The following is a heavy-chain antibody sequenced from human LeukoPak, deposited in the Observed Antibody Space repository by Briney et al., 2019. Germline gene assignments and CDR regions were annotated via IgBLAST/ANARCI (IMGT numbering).Heavy chain of an antibody. V-gene: IGHV1-18*01. Sequence: ASVKVSCKASGYIFTSCGISWVRQAPGQGLEWMGWISVYNGNTNYPQRLQGRVTMTTDTSTTTAYMELRSLRSDDTAVCYCARDINGYYYDSHGYYPTDLWGQGTLVTVSS. D-gene: IGHD3-22*01. CDR1: GYIFTSCG. CDR2: ISVYNGNT. J-gene: IGHJ5*02. CDR3: ARDINGYYYDSHGYYPTDL.